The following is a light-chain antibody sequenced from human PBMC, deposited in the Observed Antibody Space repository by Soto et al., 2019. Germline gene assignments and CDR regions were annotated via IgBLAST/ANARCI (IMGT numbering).Light chain of an antibody. CDR1: QSVSRY. CDR3: QQYGSSPIIT. Sequence: EIVFTQSPATLSLSPGEGATLSCGASQSVSRYLAWYQHKPGLAPRFLIYDASTRATGTPDRFSGSGSGTDFTLTISRLEPEDFAVYYCQQYGSSPIITFGQGTRLEIK. CDR2: DAS. J-gene: IGKJ5*01. V-gene: IGKV3D-20*01.